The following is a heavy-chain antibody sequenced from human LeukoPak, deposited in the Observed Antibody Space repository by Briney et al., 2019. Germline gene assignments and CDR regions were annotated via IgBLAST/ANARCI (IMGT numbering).Heavy chain of an antibody. CDR2: IYHSGST. Sequence: PSETLSLTCAVSGYSISSGYYWGWIRQPPGKGLEWIGSIYHSGSTYYNPSLKSRVTISVDTSKNHFSLHLSSVTAADTAVYYCARRVTTVTTRKYTQLDRRIGFDYWGQGTLVTVSS. CDR1: GYSISSGYY. J-gene: IGHJ4*02. D-gene: IGHD4-11*01. CDR3: ARRVTTVTTRKYTQLDRRIGFDY. V-gene: IGHV4-38-2*01.